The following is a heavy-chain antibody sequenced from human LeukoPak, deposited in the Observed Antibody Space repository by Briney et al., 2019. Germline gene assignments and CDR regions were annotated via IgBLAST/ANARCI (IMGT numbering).Heavy chain of an antibody. V-gene: IGHV3-21*01. Sequence: AGRSLRLSCAASGFTFDDYAMHWVRQAPGKGLEWVSSISSRSSFIYYADSVEGRFTISRDNANNSLYLKMNRLRAEDTAVYYCARDPRYCSGGSCYSHAFDIWGQGTMVTVSS. CDR3: ARDPRYCSGGSCYSHAFDI. CDR1: GFTFDDYA. CDR2: ISSRSSFI. J-gene: IGHJ3*02. D-gene: IGHD2-15*01.